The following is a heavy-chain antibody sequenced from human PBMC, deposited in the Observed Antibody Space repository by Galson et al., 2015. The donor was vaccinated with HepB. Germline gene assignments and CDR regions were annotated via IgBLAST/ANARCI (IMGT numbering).Heavy chain of an antibody. Sequence: TLSLTCTVSGGSISSGSYYWSWIRQPAGKGLEWIGRIYTSGSTNYNPSLKSRVTMSVDTSKNQFSLKLSSVTAADTAVYYCARGNYDFWSGDQEYFQHWGQGTLVTVSS. V-gene: IGHV4-61*02. CDR3: ARGNYDFWSGDQEYFQH. CDR1: GGSISSGSYY. D-gene: IGHD3-3*01. J-gene: IGHJ1*01. CDR2: IYTSGST.